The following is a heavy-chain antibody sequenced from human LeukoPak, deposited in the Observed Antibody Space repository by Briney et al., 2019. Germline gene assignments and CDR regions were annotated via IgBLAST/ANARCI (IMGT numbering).Heavy chain of an antibody. V-gene: IGHV4-59*01. CDR1: GGSLSNYY. CDR2: IYSSGSA. CDR3: ARRSWGSDFDY. D-gene: IGHD3-16*01. J-gene: IGHJ4*02. Sequence: SETLSLTCSVSGGSLSNYYWTWIRRPPGKGLEWIGYIYSSGSANYNPSLKSRVNISIDTSENQFSLKLSSATAAGTAVYYCARRSWGSDFDYWGQGALVTVSP.